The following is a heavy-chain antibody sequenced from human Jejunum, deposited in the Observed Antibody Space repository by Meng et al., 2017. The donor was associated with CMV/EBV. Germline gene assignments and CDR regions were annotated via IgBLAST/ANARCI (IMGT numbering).Heavy chain of an antibody. CDR1: SA. Sequence: SAVPWVRQAPGTGLEWVSGISGNVDRTYYGDSVNGRFTISRDNSKNTSYLQMNSLRGDDTAVYYCAKVSTFAYGPGSYFDYWGQGTRVTVFS. CDR2: ISGNVDRT. CDR3: AKVSTFAYGPGSYFDY. V-gene: IGHV3-23*01. J-gene: IGHJ4*02. D-gene: IGHD3-10*01.